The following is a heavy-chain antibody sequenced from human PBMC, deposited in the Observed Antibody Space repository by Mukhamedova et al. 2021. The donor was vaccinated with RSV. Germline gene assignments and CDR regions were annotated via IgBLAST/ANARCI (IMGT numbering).Heavy chain of an antibody. V-gene: IGHV3-53*04. CDR2: IYSGGST. CDR3: AREVGSWYDY. Sequence: VSVIYSGGSTYYADSVKGRFTISRHNSKSTLYLQMNSLRAEDTAVYYCAREVGSWYDYWGQGTLVTVSS. J-gene: IGHJ4*02. D-gene: IGHD6-13*01.